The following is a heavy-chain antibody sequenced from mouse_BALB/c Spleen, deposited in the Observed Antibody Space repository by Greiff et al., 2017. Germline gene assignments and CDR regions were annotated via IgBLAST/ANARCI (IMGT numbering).Heavy chain of an antibody. CDR3: ARALYGSSWYFDV. J-gene: IGHJ1*01. D-gene: IGHD1-1*01. CDR2: IWAGGST. Sequence: VKLQESGPGLVAPSQSLSITCTVSGFSLTSYGVHWVRQPPGKGLEWLGVIWAGGSTNYNSALMSRLSISKDNSKSQVFLKMNSLQTDDTAMYYCARALYGSSWYFDVWGAGTTVTVSS. CDR1: GFSLTSYG. V-gene: IGHV2-9*02.